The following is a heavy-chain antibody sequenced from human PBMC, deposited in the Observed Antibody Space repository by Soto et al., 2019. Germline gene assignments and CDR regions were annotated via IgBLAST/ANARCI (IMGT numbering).Heavy chain of an antibody. CDR1: GFTFSSYW. V-gene: IGHV3-74*01. CDR2: INSDGSST. Sequence: EVQLVESGGGLVQPGGSLRLSCAASGFTFSSYWMHWVRQAPGKGLVWVSRINSDGSSTSYADSVKGRFTISRDNAKNTLYLQMNSLRAEDTAVYYCARGVVWGCSGGSCYFDYWGQGTLVTVSS. CDR3: ARGVVWGCSGGSCYFDY. J-gene: IGHJ4*02. D-gene: IGHD2-15*01.